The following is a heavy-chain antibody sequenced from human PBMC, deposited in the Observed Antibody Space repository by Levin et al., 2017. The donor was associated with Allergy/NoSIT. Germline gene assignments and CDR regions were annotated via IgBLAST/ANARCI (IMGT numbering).Heavy chain of an antibody. D-gene: IGHD4-17*01. CDR2: INPSGGST. V-gene: IGHV1-46*01. CDR1: GYTFTSYY. CDR3: ARDRGVTTGGGWFDP. J-gene: IGHJ5*02. Sequence: GESLKISCKASGYTFTSYYMHWVRQAPGQGLEWMGIINPSGGSTSYAQKFQGRVTMTRDTSTSTVYMELSSLRSEDTAVYYCARDRGVTTGGGWFDPWGQGTLVTVSS.